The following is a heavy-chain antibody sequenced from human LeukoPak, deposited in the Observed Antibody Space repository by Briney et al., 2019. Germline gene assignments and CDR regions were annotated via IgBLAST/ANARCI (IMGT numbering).Heavy chain of an antibody. CDR2: INPNSGIT. CDR1: GYTFTDYY. V-gene: IGHV1-2*02. CDR3: ARGSSIAVAGMGFDP. Sequence: ASVKVSCKASGYTFTDYYIHWVRQAPGQGLEWMGWINPNSGITNYAQKFQGRVAMTRDTSITTAYMELSRLRSDDTAVYYCARGSSIAVAGMGFDPWGQGTLVTVSS. J-gene: IGHJ5*02. D-gene: IGHD6-19*01.